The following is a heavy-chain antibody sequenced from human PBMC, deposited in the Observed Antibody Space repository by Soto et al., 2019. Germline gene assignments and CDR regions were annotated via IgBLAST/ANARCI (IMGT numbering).Heavy chain of an antibody. CDR2: INQDGSEK. CDR1: GFTFSTCW. D-gene: IGHD1-26*01. J-gene: IGHJ4*02. Sequence: VQVVESGGGLVQPGGSLRLSCAASGFTFSTCWMSWVRQAPGKGLEWVANINQDGSEKYYVDSVKGRFTISRDNAKNSLFLQMDSLRAEDTAVYYCAREAGATNLWGQGSLVTVSS. CDR3: AREAGATNL. V-gene: IGHV3-7*05.